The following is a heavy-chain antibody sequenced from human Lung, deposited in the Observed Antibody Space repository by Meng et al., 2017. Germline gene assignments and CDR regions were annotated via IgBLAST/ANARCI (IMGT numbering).Heavy chain of an antibody. CDR3: ARGPTTMAHDFDY. CDR1: GGSFSDYY. D-gene: IGHD4-11*01. J-gene: IGHJ4*02. Sequence: VQLMQCGYGRLKLWVTLHSTFVASGGSFSDYYWSWIRQPPGKGLEWIGEINHSGSTNYNPSLESRATISVDTSQNNLSLKLSSVTAADSAVYYCARGPTTMAHDFDYWGQGTLVTVSS. V-gene: IGHV4-34*01. CDR2: INHSGST.